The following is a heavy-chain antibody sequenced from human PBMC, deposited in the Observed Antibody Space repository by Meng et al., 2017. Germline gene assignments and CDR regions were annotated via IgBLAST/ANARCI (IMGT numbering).Heavy chain of an antibody. CDR1: GGSISSSSYY. V-gene: IGHV4-39*07. J-gene: IGHJ4*02. CDR3: AREPHGYSGYVSGY. CDR2: IYYSGST. D-gene: IGHD5-12*01. Sequence: SETLSLTCTVSGGSISSSSYYWGWIRQPPGKGLEWIGSIYYSGSTYYNPSLKSRVTISVDTSKNQFSLKLSSVTAADTAVYYCAREPHGYSGYVSGYWGQGTLVTVSS.